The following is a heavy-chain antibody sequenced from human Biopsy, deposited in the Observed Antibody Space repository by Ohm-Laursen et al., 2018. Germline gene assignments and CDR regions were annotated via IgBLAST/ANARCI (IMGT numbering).Heavy chain of an antibody. V-gene: IGHV3-66*01. J-gene: IGHJ4*02. Sequence: GSLRLSCTASGFTINSNYMNWARQAPGKGLEWVSVIYTGDITSYADSVKGRFTISRDISKNALYLNMNSLRAEDRGVYYCVRGLADGVHLNWGQGTLVAVSS. CDR1: GFTINSNY. CDR2: IYTGDIT. CDR3: VRGLADGVHLN. D-gene: IGHD4-17*01.